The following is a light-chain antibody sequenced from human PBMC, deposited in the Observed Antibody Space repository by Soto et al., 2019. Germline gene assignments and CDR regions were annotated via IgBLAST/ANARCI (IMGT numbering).Light chain of an antibody. V-gene: IGKV3-20*01. CDR3: QQYHTSPLT. Sequence: HSPSILSLSPWGRATLHCRASQSVSINLAWYQQKPGQAPRPLIYDASSRDTGIPARFSGSGSGTDFTLTISRLEPEDFALYYCQQYHTSPLTFGQGTKVDIK. CDR2: DAS. CDR1: QSVSIN. J-gene: IGKJ1*01.